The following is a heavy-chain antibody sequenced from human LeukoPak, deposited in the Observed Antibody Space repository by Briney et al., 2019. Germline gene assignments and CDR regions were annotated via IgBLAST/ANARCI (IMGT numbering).Heavy chain of an antibody. V-gene: IGHV4-59*12. J-gene: IGHJ4*02. CDR3: ATLGEGYDILTGYYTGTFDY. D-gene: IGHD3-9*01. Sequence: SETLSLTCTVSGGSISSYYWSWIRQPPGKGLEWIGYIYYSGSTNYNPSLKSRVTMSVDTSKNQFSLKLSSVTAADTAVYYCATLGEGYDILTGYYTGTFDYWGQGTLVTVSS. CDR2: IYYSGST. CDR1: GGSISSYY.